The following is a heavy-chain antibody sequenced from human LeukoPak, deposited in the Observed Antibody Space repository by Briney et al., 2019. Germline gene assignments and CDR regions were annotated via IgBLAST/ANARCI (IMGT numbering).Heavy chain of an antibody. Sequence: AASVKVSCKASGYTFTSYYMHWVRQAPGQGLEWMGIINPSGGSTSYAQKFQGRVTITRNTSISTAYMELSSLRSEDTAVYYCARGARKRGAFDYWGQGTLVTVSS. J-gene: IGHJ4*02. CDR2: INPSGGST. V-gene: IGHV1-46*01. CDR3: ARGARKRGAFDY. CDR1: GYTFTSYY. D-gene: IGHD3-10*01.